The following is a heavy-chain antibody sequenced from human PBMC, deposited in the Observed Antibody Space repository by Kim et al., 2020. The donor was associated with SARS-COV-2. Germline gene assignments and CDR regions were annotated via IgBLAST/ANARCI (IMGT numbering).Heavy chain of an antibody. J-gene: IGHJ4*02. Sequence: GGSLRLSCAASGFSFSSYAMNWVRQTPRKGLEWVSTISSSGGNTYYPDSVEGRFTISRDNSKNTLYLQMNSLRAEDTAVYYCAKRGYCSSSGCGFDYWGQGTLVTVSS. V-gene: IGHV3-23*01. CDR1: GFSFSSYA. CDR2: ISSSGGNT. D-gene: IGHD2-2*01. CDR3: AKRGYCSSSGCGFDY.